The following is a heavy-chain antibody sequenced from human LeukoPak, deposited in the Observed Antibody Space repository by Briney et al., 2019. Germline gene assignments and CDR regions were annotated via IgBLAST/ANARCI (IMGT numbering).Heavy chain of an antibody. Sequence: ASVKVSCKASGYTFSSYYMHWVRHAPRQRLEWVGISNPSGCSTSYAHKFQGSVTMTRDTSTSTVYMELSSLRSEGTAVYSCARGSDYYGSGSYYNTDDHDYWGQGTLVTVSS. CDR3: ARGSDYYGSGSYYNTDDHDY. CDR1: GYTFSSYY. J-gene: IGHJ4*02. V-gene: IGHV1-46*01. D-gene: IGHD3-10*01. CDR2: SNPSGCST.